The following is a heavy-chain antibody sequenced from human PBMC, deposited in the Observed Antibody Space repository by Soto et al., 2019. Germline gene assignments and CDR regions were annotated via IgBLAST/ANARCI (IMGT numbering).Heavy chain of an antibody. V-gene: IGHV3-53*04. CDR3: ASSLRFLEWSARYYMDV. CDR2: IYSGGST. CDR1: GFTVSSNY. D-gene: IGHD3-3*01. Sequence: EVQLVESGGGLVQPGGSLRLSCAASGFTVSSNYMSWVRQAPGKGLEWVSVIYSGGSTYYADSVKGRFTISRHNSKNTLYLQMNSLRAEDTAVYYCASSLRFLEWSARYYMDVWGKGTTVTVSS. J-gene: IGHJ6*03.